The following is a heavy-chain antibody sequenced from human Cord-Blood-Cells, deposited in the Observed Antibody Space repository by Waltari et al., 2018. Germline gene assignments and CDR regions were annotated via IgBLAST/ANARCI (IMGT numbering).Heavy chain of an antibody. J-gene: IGHJ3*02. CDR2: INHSGST. D-gene: IGHD6-19*01. CDR3: ARESQWLVRDVAFDI. CDR1: GGSFSGYY. Sequence: QVQLQQWGAGLLKPSETLSLTCAVYGGSFSGYYWSWIRQPPGKGLEWIGEINHSGSTNYNPALKSRVTISVDTSKNQFSLKLSSVTAADTAVYYCARESQWLVRDVAFDIWGQGTMVTVSS. V-gene: IGHV4-34*01.